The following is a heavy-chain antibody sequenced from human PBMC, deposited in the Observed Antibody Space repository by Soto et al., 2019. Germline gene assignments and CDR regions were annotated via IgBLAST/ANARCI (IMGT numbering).Heavy chain of an antibody. J-gene: IGHJ4*02. Sequence: EVQLLDSGGGLVQPGGSLRLSCAASGFTFGNYAMSWVRQAPGKGLEWVSSISGGGAGTYYADSVKGRFTISRDNSKNTLYLQMNSLRVEDTALYYCAKYVSCSGGSCFSDFAYWGQGTLVTVSS. CDR2: ISGGGAGT. CDR3: AKYVSCSGGSCFSDFAY. D-gene: IGHD2-15*01. V-gene: IGHV3-23*01. CDR1: GFTFGNYA.